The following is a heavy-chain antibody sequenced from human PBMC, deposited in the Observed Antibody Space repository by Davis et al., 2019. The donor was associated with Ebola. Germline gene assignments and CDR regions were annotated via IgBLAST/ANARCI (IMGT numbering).Heavy chain of an antibody. CDR3: ARDNIQWLAFDY. CDR1: GYTFTSYG. V-gene: IGHV1-18*04. J-gene: IGHJ4*02. Sequence: ASVKVSCKASGYTFTSYGINWVRQAPGQGLEWMGWISAYKGYTNYAQKLQGRVNMTTDTSTTTAYMELRNLRSDDTAVYYCARDNIQWLAFDYWGQGTLVTVSS. D-gene: IGHD6-19*01. CDR2: ISAYKGYT.